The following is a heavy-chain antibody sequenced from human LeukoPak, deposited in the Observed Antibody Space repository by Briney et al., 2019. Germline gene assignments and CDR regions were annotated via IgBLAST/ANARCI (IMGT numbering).Heavy chain of an antibody. J-gene: IGHJ4*02. V-gene: IGHV4-34*01. CDR2: INHSGST. CDR1: GGSFSGYY. D-gene: IGHD5-18*01. Sequence: SETLSLTCAVYGGSFSGYYWSWIRQPPGKGLEWTGEINHSGSTNYNPSLKSRVTISVDTSKNQFSLKLSSVTAADTAVYYCARGDKQLWYFDYWGQGTLVTVSS. CDR3: ARGDKQLWYFDY.